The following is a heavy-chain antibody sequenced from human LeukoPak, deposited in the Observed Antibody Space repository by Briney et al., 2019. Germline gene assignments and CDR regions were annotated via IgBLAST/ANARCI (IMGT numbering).Heavy chain of an antibody. Sequence: GRSLRLSCAASGFTFSSYGMHWVRQAPGKGLEWVGRVKSKTDGGTTDYAAPVKGRFIISRDDSKNTLYLQMNSLKTEDTAVYYCTTDAGYTSRWYNYWGQGTLVTVSS. CDR2: VKSKTDGGTT. D-gene: IGHD6-13*01. CDR1: GFTFSSYG. CDR3: TTDAGYTSRWYNY. J-gene: IGHJ4*02. V-gene: IGHV3-15*01.